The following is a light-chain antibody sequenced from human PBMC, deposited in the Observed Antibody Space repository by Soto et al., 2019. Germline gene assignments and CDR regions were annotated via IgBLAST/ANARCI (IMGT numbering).Light chain of an antibody. V-gene: IGLV2-23*03. CDR3: CSYASSSTFV. CDR2: EGS. J-gene: IGLJ3*02. CDR1: SSDVGTYNL. Sequence: QSVLTQPASVSGSPGQWITISCTGTSSDVGTYNLVSWYQHHPGKSPKLLIYEGSKRPSGVSNRFSGSKSGNTASLTISGLQAADEADYYCCSYASSSTFVFGGGTKLTVL.